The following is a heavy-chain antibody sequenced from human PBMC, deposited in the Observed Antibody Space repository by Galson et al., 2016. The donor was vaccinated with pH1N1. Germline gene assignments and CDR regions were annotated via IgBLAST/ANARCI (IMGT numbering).Heavy chain of an antibody. CDR3: ATAGPLVREILYYSYAMDV. D-gene: IGHD3-10*01. Sequence: SVKVSCKASGGTFSNSAISWVRQAPGQGLEWMGGISPTFGSINYAQRFQGRVTVSADIFTNTAYMELSRLRSEDTAIYYCATAGPLVREILYYSYAMDVWGQGTTVTVSS. CDR2: ISPTFGSI. J-gene: IGHJ6*02. CDR1: GGTFSNSA. V-gene: IGHV1-69*06.